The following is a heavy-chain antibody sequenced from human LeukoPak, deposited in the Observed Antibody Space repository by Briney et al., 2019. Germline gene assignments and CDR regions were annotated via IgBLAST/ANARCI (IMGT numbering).Heavy chain of an antibody. Sequence: SGGSLRLSCAASGFTVSSNYMSWVRQAPGKGREWVSVIYSGGATYYADSVKGRFTISRDISKNTVFLQMNSLRAEDTAVYHCAREYSSGWDHYYALDVWGQGTTVTVSS. V-gene: IGHV3-53*01. J-gene: IGHJ6*02. CDR3: AREYSSGWDHYYALDV. CDR1: GFTVSSNY. D-gene: IGHD6-19*01. CDR2: IYSGGAT.